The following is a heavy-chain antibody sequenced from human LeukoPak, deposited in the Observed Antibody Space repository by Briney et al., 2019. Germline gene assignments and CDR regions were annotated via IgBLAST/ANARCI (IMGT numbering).Heavy chain of an antibody. CDR2: IIPIFGTA. D-gene: IGHD5-24*01. CDR3: ARGARRDGYNRYYFDY. J-gene: IGHJ4*02. CDR1: GGTFSSYA. V-gene: IGHV1-69*05. Sequence: ASVKVSCKASGGTFSSYAISWVRQAPGQGLEWMGGIIPIFGTANYAQKFQGRVTITTDESTSTAYMELSSLRSEDTAVYYCARGARRDGYNRYYFDYWGQGTLVTVSS.